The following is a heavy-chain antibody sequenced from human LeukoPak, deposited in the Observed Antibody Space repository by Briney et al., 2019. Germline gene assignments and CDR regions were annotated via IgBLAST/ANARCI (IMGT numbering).Heavy chain of an antibody. Sequence: ASVKVSCKASGYTFTGYYMHWVRQAPGQGPEWMGCVNPNSGDTNYAQKFQGSVTMTRDTSISTVYMELSRLRSDDTAVYYCARASGSYWWFDSWGQGTLVTVSS. J-gene: IGHJ5*01. D-gene: IGHD1-26*01. V-gene: IGHV1-2*02. CDR1: GYTFTGYY. CDR2: VNPNSGDT. CDR3: ARASGSYWWFDS.